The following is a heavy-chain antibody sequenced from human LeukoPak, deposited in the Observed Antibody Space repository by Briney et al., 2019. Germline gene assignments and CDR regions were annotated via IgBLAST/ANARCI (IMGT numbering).Heavy chain of an antibody. CDR1: GYSFTSYW. CDR3: ASPRGGNSQFDAFDI. Sequence: GESLKISCKGSGYSFTSYWIGWVRQMPGKGLEWMGIIYPGDSDTRYSPSFQGQVTISADKSISTAYLQWSSLKASDTAMYYCASPRGGNSQFDAFDIWGQGTMVTVSS. J-gene: IGHJ3*02. CDR2: IYPGDSDT. V-gene: IGHV5-51*01. D-gene: IGHD4-23*01.